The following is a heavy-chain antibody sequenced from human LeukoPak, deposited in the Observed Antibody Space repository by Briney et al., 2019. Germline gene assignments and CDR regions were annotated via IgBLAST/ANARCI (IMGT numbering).Heavy chain of an antibody. Sequence: GGSLRLSCAASGFTFSSYGMHWVRQAPGKGLEWVAVISYDGSNKYYADSVKGRFTISRDNSKNTLYLQMNSLRAEDTAVYYCAKDSVRYYYDSSGYYYRSYFDYWGQGTLVTVSS. CDR1: GFTFSSYG. V-gene: IGHV3-30*18. D-gene: IGHD3-22*01. CDR2: ISYDGSNK. CDR3: AKDSVRYYYDSSGYYYRSYFDY. J-gene: IGHJ4*02.